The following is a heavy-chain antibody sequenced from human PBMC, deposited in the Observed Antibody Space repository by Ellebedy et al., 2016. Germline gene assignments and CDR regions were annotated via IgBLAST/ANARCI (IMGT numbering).Heavy chain of an antibody. Sequence: GGSLRLSCAASGFTFSSYWMSWVRQAPGKGLECVANIKLDGSERHYVDSVNGRFTISRDNAKNLVSLQMKRLRVDDTAVYYCARALAPGGGYYARRVYFDKWGQGILVTVSS. D-gene: IGHD3-22*01. J-gene: IGHJ4*02. CDR3: ARALAPGGGYYARRVYFDK. V-gene: IGHV3-7*01. CDR1: GFTFSSYW. CDR2: IKLDGSER.